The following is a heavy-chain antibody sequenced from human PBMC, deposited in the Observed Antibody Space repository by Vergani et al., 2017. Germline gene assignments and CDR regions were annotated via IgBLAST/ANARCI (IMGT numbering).Heavy chain of an antibody. CDR3: ARQKDYYMDV. J-gene: IGHJ6*03. CDR1: GGSISSGDYY. V-gene: IGHV4-30-4*08. Sequence: QVQLQESGPGLVKPSQTLSLTCTVSGGSISSGDYYWSWIRQPPGKGLEWIGYIYYSGSTYYNPSLKSRVTISVDTSENHLSLKLTSVTDADTAVYYCARQKDYYMDVWGKGTTVTVSS. CDR2: IYYSGST.